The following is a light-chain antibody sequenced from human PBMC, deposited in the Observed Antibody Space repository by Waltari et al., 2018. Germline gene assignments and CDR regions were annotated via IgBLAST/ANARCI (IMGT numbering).Light chain of an antibody. V-gene: IGLV1-47*01. Sequence: QSVLTQPPSASGTPGQRVAVSCSGSTPNIGSSYVYWYQQLPGTAPKLLTFKSNQRPSGVPDRFSGSKSGTSASLAISGLHSEDEGVYFCAAWDDRLSAVVFGGGTQLTVL. CDR2: KSN. J-gene: IGLJ2*01. CDR1: TPNIGSSY. CDR3: AAWDDRLSAVV.